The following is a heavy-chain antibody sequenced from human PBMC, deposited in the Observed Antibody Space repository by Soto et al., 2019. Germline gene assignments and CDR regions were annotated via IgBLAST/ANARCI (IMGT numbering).Heavy chain of an antibody. V-gene: IGHV3-23*01. CDR1: GFTFSKYD. CDR3: ANRNYYAKSGYTYPYFDF. D-gene: IGHD3-22*01. J-gene: IGHJ4*02. Sequence: EVQLLESGGGLVQPGGPLRLSCEASGFTFSKYDMTWVRQAPGKGLDWVSTISGSGASTYYADSVKGRFTISRDNSKNTVYLQMNSLRVEDTAVYYCANRNYYAKSGYTYPYFDFWDQGSLVTVSS. CDR2: ISGSGAST.